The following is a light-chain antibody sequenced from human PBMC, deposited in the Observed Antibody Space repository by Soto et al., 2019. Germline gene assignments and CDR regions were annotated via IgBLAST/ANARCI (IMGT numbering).Light chain of an antibody. CDR2: GAS. J-gene: IGKJ4*01. CDR1: QSVDNN. Sequence: EIVMTQSPVTLSASPGESATLSCRASQSVDNNLAWYQQKPGQAPRLLIYGASTRATGVPARFSGSGSGTEFTLTISSLQSEDFAVYYCQQYNNWPLTFGGGTKVDIK. CDR3: QQYNNWPLT. V-gene: IGKV3-15*01.